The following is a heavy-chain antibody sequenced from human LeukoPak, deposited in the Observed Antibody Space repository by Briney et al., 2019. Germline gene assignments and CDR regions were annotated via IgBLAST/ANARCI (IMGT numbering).Heavy chain of an antibody. Sequence: GGSLRLSCAASRFTFSSYSMNWVRQAPGKGLEWVSSISSSSSYIYYADSVKGRFTISRDNAKNSLYLQMNSLRAEDTAVYYCARDLNDRAFTGMDYYDTSGYSHFDSWGQGTLVTVSS. CDR3: ARDLNDRAFTGMDYYDTSGYSHFDS. V-gene: IGHV3-21*01. CDR1: RFTFSSYS. D-gene: IGHD3-22*01. CDR2: ISSSSSYI. J-gene: IGHJ4*02.